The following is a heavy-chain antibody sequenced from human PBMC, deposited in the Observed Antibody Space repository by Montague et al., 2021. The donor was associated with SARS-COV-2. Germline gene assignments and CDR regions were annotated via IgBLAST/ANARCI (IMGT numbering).Heavy chain of an antibody. CDR2: ISSSSSYI. CDR1: GFTFSSYS. J-gene: IGHJ5*02. CDR3: ARDDYVWGSYRYSQYNWFDP. D-gene: IGHD3-16*02. Sequence: SLRLSCAASGFTFSSYSMNWVRQAPGKGLGWVSSISSSSSYIYYADSVKGRFTISRDNAKNSLYLQMNSLRAEDTAVYYCARDDYVWGSYRYSQYNWFDPWGQGTRVTVSS. V-gene: IGHV3-21*01.